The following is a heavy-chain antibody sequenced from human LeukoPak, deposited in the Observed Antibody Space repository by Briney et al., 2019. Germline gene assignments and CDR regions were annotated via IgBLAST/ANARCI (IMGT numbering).Heavy chain of an antibody. Sequence: SETLSLTCTVSSGSNSTHYWNWLRQPPGQGLEWIGYIYYNGFTNYNASLKSRVTMSVDPSKNQFSLKLSSVTAADTAVYYCARAPTRYCANGICYTSQFDSWGQGTLVTVSS. V-gene: IGHV4-59*11. J-gene: IGHJ4*02. CDR3: ARAPTRYCANGICYTSQFDS. CDR2: IYYNGFT. CDR1: SGSNSTHY. D-gene: IGHD2-8*01.